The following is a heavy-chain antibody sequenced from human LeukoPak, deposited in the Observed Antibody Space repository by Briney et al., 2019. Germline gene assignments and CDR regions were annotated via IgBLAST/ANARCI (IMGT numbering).Heavy chain of an antibody. CDR2: IIPIFGTA. J-gene: IGHJ4*02. CDR1: GGTFSSYA. CDR3: ARDRRTAFDY. D-gene: IGHD1/OR15-1a*01. Sequence: ASVTVSCKASGGTFSSYAISWVRQAPGQGLEWMGGIIPIFGTANYAQKFQGRVTINADKSTSTVYMELSSLRSEDTAVYYCARDRRTAFDYWGQGTLVTVSS. V-gene: IGHV1-69*06.